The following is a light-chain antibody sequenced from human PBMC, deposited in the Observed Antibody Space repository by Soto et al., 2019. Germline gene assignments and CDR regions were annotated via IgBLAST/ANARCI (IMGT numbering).Light chain of an antibody. CDR1: KSVSSY. CDR3: QQRYNTSLT. CDR2: DAS. J-gene: IGKJ5*01. Sequence: IPLTQSPAELSLSLCERATLTCRASKSVSSYLAWYQQKPGQAPRLLIYDASNRATGIPARFSGSGSGTDFTLTISSLEPEDFASYYCQQRYNTSLTFGQGTRLEIK. V-gene: IGKV3-11*01.